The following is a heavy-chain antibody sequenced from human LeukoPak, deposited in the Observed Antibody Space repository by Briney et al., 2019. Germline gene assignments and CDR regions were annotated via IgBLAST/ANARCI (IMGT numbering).Heavy chain of an antibody. J-gene: IGHJ4*02. D-gene: IGHD1-26*01. CDR2: IKQDGSEK. V-gene: IGHV3-7*03. Sequence: GGSLRLSCAASGYTFSSYWMSWVRQAPGKGLEWVANIKQDGSEKYYVDSVKGRFTISRDNAKNSLYLQMNSLRAEDTAVYYCARDSGSYGDRYFDYWGQGTLVTVSS. CDR3: ARDSGSYGDRYFDY. CDR1: GYTFSSYW.